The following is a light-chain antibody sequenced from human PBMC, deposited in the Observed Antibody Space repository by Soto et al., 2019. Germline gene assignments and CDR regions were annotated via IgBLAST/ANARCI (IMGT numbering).Light chain of an antibody. CDR2: AAS. J-gene: IGKJ4*01. V-gene: IGKV1-9*01. CDR3: QQVNSFPLT. CDR1: QGISSS. Sequence: DIPLTQSPSFLSTSIGDRVTISCRASQGISSSLAWYQQQPGKVPKLLIYAASTLQSGVPSRFSGSGSGTDFTLTISSLQPEDFATYYCQQVNSFPLTFGGGTKVEIK.